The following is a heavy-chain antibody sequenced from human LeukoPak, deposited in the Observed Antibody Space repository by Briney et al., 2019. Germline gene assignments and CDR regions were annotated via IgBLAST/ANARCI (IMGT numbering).Heavy chain of an antibody. D-gene: IGHD6-19*01. J-gene: IGHJ6*02. CDR2: IIPILGIT. CDR3: ARGGQQWLSTNYYYYGMDV. V-gene: IGHV1-69*04. Sequence: ASVKVSCKASGGTFSSYAFSWVRQAPGQGLEWMGRIIPILGITNYAQKFQGRVTITADTSTSTAYTELSSLRSDDTAVYYCARGGQQWLSTNYYYYGMDVWGQGTTVTVSS. CDR1: GGTFSSYA.